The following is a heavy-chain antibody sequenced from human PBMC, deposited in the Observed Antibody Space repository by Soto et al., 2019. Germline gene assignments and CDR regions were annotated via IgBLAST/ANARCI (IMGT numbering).Heavy chain of an antibody. CDR2: IGTAGDT. V-gene: IGHV3-13*01. Sequence: GGSLRLSCAASGFTFSSYDMHWVRQATGKGLEWVSAIGTAGDTYYPGSVKGRFTISRENAKNSLYLQMNSLRAGDTAVYYCARAASYYYGMDVWGQGTTVTVSS. D-gene: IGHD6-13*01. J-gene: IGHJ6*02. CDR1: GFTFSSYD. CDR3: ARAASYYYGMDV.